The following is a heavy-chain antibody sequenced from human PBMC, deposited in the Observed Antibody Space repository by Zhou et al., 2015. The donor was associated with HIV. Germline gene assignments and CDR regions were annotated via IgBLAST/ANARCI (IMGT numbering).Heavy chain of an antibody. D-gene: IGHD2-2*03. Sequence: QVQLVQSGAEVKKPGSSVKVSCKASGGTFRNHGISWVRQAPGQGLEWMGAIIPMFGTVRYVQKFQGRVTLTADRSTNTAYMEMRSLRSDDTAVYYCASRDGYCSSTSCYGVYWGQGTLVTVSS. CDR2: IIPMFGTV. V-gene: IGHV1-69*06. CDR3: ASRDGYCSSTSCYGVY. J-gene: IGHJ4*02. CDR1: GGTFRNHG.